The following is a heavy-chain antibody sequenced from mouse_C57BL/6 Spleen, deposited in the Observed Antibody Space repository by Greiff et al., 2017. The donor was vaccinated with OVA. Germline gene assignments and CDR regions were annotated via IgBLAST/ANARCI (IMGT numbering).Heavy chain of an antibody. Sequence: VQLQQSGAELVRPGASVTLSCTASGFNITDYYMHWVKQRPEQGLEWIGRIDPEDGDTEYATKFQGKATMTADTSSNSAYLQISSLTSEDAAVYYCTTERGYWYFDVWGTGTTVTVSS. J-gene: IGHJ1*03. V-gene: IGHV14-1*01. CDR2: IDPEDGDT. CDR3: TTERGYWYFDV. CDR1: GFNITDYY.